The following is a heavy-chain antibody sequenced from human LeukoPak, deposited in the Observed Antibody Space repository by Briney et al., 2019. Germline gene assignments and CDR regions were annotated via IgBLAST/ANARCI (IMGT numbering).Heavy chain of an antibody. V-gene: IGHV3-30*18. D-gene: IGHD6-25*01. J-gene: IGHJ4*02. Sequence: GGSLRLSCAASGFTFSSHGMHWVRQAPGKGLEWVALILYDGSSKYYADSVKGRFTISRDNSKSTLYLQMNSLRAEDTAVYYCAKDRSSGWTFDYWGQGTLVTVSS. CDR3: AKDRSSGWTFDY. CDR1: GFTFSSHG. CDR2: ILYDGSSK.